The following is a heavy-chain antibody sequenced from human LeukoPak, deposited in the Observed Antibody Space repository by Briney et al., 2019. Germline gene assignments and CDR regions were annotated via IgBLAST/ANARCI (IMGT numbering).Heavy chain of an antibody. D-gene: IGHD2-2*02. J-gene: IGHJ4*02. V-gene: IGHV3-23*01. CDR1: GFMFNNYA. CDR2: IRSSGDDT. CDR3: AKAALSHCSSTSCYTEGY. Sequence: PGGSLRLSCAASGFMFNNYAMSWVRQAPGKGLEWVSSIRSSGDDTYYADSVEGRFTISRDNSKNTLYLQMNSLRAEDTAVYYCAKAALSHCSSTSCYTEGYWGQGTLVTVSS.